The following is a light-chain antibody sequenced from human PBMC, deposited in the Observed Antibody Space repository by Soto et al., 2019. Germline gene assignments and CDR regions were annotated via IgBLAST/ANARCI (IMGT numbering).Light chain of an antibody. Sequence: VRTHSPSSLSSSPGESVTLSCSASQNIRSSSACYQQRPGQAPRLLIYDASTRATGIPPRFSGGGSGTEFTVTISSLQSEDFAIYYCQQYHISPTSTLAHGTNL. CDR1: QNIRSS. CDR3: QQYHISPTST. CDR2: DAS. J-gene: IGKJ2*01. V-gene: IGKV3-15*01.